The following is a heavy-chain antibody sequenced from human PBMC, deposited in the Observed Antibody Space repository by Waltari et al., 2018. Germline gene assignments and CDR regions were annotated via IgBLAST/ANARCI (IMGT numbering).Heavy chain of an antibody. J-gene: IGHJ5*02. Sequence: QVQLQESGPALVKPSETLSLTFPVSGYSLSRGYYWGWIRQPPGKGLECIGSIYHSGSTYYNPSLKSRVTISVDTSKNQFSLKLSSVTAADTAVYYCARDFYGDYVLYWFDPWGQGTLVTVSS. D-gene: IGHD4-17*01. CDR3: ARDFYGDYVLYWFDP. CDR2: IYHSGST. CDR1: GYSLSRGYY. V-gene: IGHV4-38-2*02.